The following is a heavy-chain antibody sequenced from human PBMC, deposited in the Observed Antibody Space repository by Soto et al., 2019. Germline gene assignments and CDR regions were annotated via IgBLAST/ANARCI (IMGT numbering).Heavy chain of an antibody. V-gene: IGHV3-33*01. J-gene: IGHJ5*02. CDR2: IWYDGSNK. Sequence: QVQLVESGGGVVQPGRSLRLSCAASGFTFSSYGMHWVRQAPGKGLEWVAVIWYDGSNKYYADSVKGRFTISRDNSKNTLYLQMNGLRAEDTAVYYCARDALYCTNGVCHNNWFDPWGQGTLVTVSS. CDR1: GFTFSSYG. CDR3: ARDALYCTNGVCHNNWFDP. D-gene: IGHD2-8*01.